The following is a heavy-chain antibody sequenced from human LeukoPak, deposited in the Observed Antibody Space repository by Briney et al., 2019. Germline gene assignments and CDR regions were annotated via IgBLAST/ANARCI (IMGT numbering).Heavy chain of an antibody. D-gene: IGHD1-26*01. CDR3: VIADGSSDDLFDS. V-gene: IGHV3-74*01. J-gene: IGHJ4*01. Sequence: SRIKTDGSIKSSADAVKGRFTISRDNAKNTLYLQMDSLRPEDTAVYHCVIADGSSDDLFDSWGLGTRV. CDR2: IKTDGSIK.